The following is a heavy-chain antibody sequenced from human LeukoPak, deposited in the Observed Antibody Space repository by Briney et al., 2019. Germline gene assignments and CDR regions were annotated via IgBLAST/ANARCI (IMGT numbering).Heavy chain of an antibody. CDR2: ISSGGEP. J-gene: IGHJ4*02. D-gene: IGHD2-8*01. CDR3: AKAGGYYATYYFDY. Sequence: GGSLRLSCAASGFTLSTHVMNWVRQSPGGGLEWVSSISSGGEPFYADSVKGRFTISRDNSKNTLYLQMNSLRAEDTAVYYCAKAGGYYATYYFDYWGQGTLVTVSS. V-gene: IGHV3-23*01. CDR1: GFTLSTHV.